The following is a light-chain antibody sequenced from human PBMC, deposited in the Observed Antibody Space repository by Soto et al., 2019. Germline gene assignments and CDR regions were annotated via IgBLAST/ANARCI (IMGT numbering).Light chain of an antibody. Sequence: DIPMTQSPSTLSASVGDRVTITRRASQIISRSLAWYQQKPGKAPKLLIYKASSLEGGVPSRFSGSGSGTEFTLTISSLQTDDFATYYCQQYNSYPRTFGRGTKVEIK. CDR3: QQYNSYPRT. CDR2: KAS. V-gene: IGKV1-5*03. J-gene: IGKJ1*01. CDR1: QIISRS.